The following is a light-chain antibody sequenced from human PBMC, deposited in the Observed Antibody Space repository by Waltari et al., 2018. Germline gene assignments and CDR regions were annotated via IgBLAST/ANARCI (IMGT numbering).Light chain of an antibody. CDR1: QSVRSY. V-gene: IGKV3-11*01. CDR3: QQRHNWPLT. J-gene: IGKJ4*01. CDR2: DTS. Sequence: EIVLTQSPATLSLSPGERATLSCRPSQSVRSYLALYQQKPGQAPRLLIYDTSNRASGIPVRFSGSGSGTDVSLSISSLGPEDFAVYYCQQRHNWPLTFGGGTKVEIK.